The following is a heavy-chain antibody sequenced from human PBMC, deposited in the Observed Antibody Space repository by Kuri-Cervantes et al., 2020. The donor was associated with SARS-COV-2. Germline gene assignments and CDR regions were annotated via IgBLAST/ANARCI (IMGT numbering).Heavy chain of an antibody. CDR2: IRYDGSNK. J-gene: IGHJ4*02. D-gene: IGHD3-3*01. V-gene: IGHV3-30*02. Sequence: GGSLRLSCAASGFTFSSYAMHWVRQAPGKGLEWVAFIRYDGSNKYYADSVKGRFTISRDNSKNTLYLQMNSLRAEDTAVYYCAKDFWSGYYYFDYWGQGTLVTVSS. CDR1: GFTFSSYA. CDR3: AKDFWSGYYYFDY.